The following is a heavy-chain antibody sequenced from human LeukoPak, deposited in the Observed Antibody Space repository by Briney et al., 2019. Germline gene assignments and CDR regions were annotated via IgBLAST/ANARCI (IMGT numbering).Heavy chain of an antibody. CDR3: ARELQLDDCTRINCYQPMVDP. Sequence: ASVKVSCKASGYTFTDYHMHWVRQAPGQGFEWMGWINPQSGDTKYAQNLQGRVTMTRDTSISTAYMDLSSLRPDDTAVYYCARELQLDDCTRINCYQPMVDPWGQGTLVTVSS. D-gene: IGHD2-8*01. CDR2: INPQSGDT. J-gene: IGHJ5*02. CDR1: GYTFTDYH. V-gene: IGHV1-2*02.